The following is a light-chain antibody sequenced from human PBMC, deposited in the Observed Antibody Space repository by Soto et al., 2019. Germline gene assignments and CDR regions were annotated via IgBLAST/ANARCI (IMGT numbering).Light chain of an antibody. V-gene: IGKV3-11*01. CDR3: QERTGWPPWT. J-gene: IGKJ1*01. CDR2: DAS. Sequence: EIVLTQSPATLSLSPGGRATLSCRASQSVSLSLAWYQQKPGQAPKLLIYDASNRASGFPARFSGSGSGTDFTLTISSLEPEDFAVYYCQERTGWPPWTFGQGTKVEIE. CDR1: QSVSLS.